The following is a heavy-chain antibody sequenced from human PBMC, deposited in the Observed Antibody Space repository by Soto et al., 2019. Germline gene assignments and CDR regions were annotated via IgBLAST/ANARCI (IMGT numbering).Heavy chain of an antibody. J-gene: IGHJ4*02. CDR2: IKSKTDGGTT. V-gene: IGHV3-15*01. CDR1: GFTFSNAW. Sequence: GGSLRLSCAASGFTFSNAWMSWVRQAPGKGLEWVGRIKSKTDGGTTDYAAPVKGRFTISRDDSKNTLYLQMNSLKTEDTAVYYCTTDGVVTGILLCFDYWGQGTLVTVSS. CDR3: TTDGVVTGILLCFDY. D-gene: IGHD1-20*01.